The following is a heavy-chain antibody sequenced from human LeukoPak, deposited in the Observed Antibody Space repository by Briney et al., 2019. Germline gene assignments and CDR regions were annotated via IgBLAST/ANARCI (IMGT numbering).Heavy chain of an antibody. CDR1: GFTFSSYE. J-gene: IGHJ6*03. CDR2: ISSSGSTI. D-gene: IGHD3-3*01. Sequence: TGGSLRLSCAASGFTFSSYEMNWVRQAPGKGLEWVSYISSSGSTIYYADSVKGRFTISRDNAKNSLYLQMNSLRAEDTAVYYCAGGFWSGYYGYYYYMDVWGKGTTVTVSS. CDR3: AGGFWSGYYGYYYYMDV. V-gene: IGHV3-48*03.